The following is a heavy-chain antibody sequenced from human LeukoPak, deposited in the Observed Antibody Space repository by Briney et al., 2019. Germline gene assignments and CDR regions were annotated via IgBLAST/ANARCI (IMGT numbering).Heavy chain of an antibody. CDR1: GYTFTNYY. D-gene: IGHD2-15*01. V-gene: IGHV1-46*01. J-gene: IGHJ5*02. CDR3: ARERSGAFWFDP. Sequence: GASVKVSCKASGYTFTNYYMHWVRQAPGQGLEWMGIINPGGGNTNYPPKFQGRVTTTRDTSTSTVYMELSSLRSDDTAVYYCARERSGAFWFDPWGQGTLVTVSS. CDR2: INPGGGNT.